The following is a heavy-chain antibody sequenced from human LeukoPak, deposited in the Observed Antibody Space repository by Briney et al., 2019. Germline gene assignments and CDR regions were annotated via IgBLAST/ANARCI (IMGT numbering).Heavy chain of an antibody. CDR3: ARDMYYEFWSGPFDY. D-gene: IGHD3-3*01. CDR2: VSPSGGST. Sequence: ASVKVSCKASGYTFTSYYMHWVRQAPGQGLEWMGIVSPSGGSTSYAQKFQGRVTMTGDTSTSTVYMELSSLRSEDTAVYYCARDMYYEFWSGPFDYWGQGTLVTVSS. CDR1: GYTFTSYY. J-gene: IGHJ4*02. V-gene: IGHV1-46*03.